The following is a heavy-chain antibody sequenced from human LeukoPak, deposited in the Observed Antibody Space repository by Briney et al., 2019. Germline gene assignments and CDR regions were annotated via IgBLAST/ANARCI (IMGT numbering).Heavy chain of an antibody. D-gene: IGHD3-22*01. CDR2: ISSSSSYI. V-gene: IGHV3-21*01. CDR1: GFTFSSYW. Sequence: GGSLRLSCAASGFTFSSYWMSWVRQAPGKGLEWVSSISSSSSYIYYADSVKGRFTISRDNAKNSLYLQMNSLRAEDTAVYYCATLGVVVVTSYNWFDPWGQGTLVTVSS. CDR3: ATLGVVVVTSYNWFDP. J-gene: IGHJ5*02.